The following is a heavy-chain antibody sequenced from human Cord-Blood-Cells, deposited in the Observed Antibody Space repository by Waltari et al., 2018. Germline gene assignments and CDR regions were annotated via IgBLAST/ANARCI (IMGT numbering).Heavy chain of an antibody. J-gene: IGHJ4*02. D-gene: IGHD3-3*01. V-gene: IGHV4-39*01. Sequence: QLQLQESGPGLVKPSETLSLTCTVSGGSISSSSYYWGWIRQPPGKGLEWIGSIYYSGNTYYNPSLKSRVTISVDTSKNQFSLKLSSVTAADTAVYYCARSPSRFLEWLLGYFDYWGQGTLVTVSS. CDR3: ARSPSRFLEWLLGYFDY. CDR2: IYYSGNT. CDR1: GGSISSSSYY.